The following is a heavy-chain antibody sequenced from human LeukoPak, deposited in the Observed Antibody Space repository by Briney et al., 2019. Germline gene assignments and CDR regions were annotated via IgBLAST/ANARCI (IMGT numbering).Heavy chain of an antibody. CDR2: IIPILGIA. V-gene: IGHV1-69*04. CDR1: GGTFSSYA. CDR3: ARDLSYSGYDWRDYDFDY. D-gene: IGHD5-12*01. Sequence: SVKVSCKASGGTFSSYAISWVRQAPGQGLEWMGRIIPILGIANYAQKFQGRVTITADKSTSTAYMELSSLRSEDTAVYYCARDLSYSGYDWRDYDFDYWGQGTLVTVSS. J-gene: IGHJ4*02.